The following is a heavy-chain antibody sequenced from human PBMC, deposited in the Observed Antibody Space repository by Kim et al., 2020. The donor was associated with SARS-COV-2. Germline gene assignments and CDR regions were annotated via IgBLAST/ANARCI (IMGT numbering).Heavy chain of an antibody. D-gene: IGHD3-22*01. CDR1: GFTFSSYE. CDR3: ARETPYYYDSSGSNDY. Sequence: GGSLRLSCAASGFTFSSYEMNWVRQAPGKGLEWVSYISSSGSTIYYADSVKGRFTISRDNAKNSLYLQMNSLRAEDTAVYYCARETPYYYDSSGSNDYWGPATLV. V-gene: IGHV3-48*03. CDR2: ISSSGSTI. J-gene: IGHJ4*02.